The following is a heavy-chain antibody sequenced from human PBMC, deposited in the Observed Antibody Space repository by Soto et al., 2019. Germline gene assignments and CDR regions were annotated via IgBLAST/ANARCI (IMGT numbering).Heavy chain of an antibody. CDR3: ATSYDSGFGP. D-gene: IGHD5-12*01. V-gene: IGHV1-18*04. Sequence: QLQLVQSGAEVERPGASVRVSCKAYGYAFSKYGISWIRQAPGQGLEWMGWIRPDNGDTNYAQKFQGRVTMTTDTSSNTAYMDLRSLRSDDTAVFYSATSYDSGFGPWGQGTLVSVSS. J-gene: IGHJ5*02. CDR1: GYAFSKYG. CDR2: IRPDNGDT.